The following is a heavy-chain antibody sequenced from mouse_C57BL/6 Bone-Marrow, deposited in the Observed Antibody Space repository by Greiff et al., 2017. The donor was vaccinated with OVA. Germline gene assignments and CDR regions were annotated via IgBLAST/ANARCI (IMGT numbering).Heavy chain of an antibody. V-gene: IGHV5-12*01. CDR3: ARRGYYYGSSYFYYAMDY. Sequence: EVHLVESGGGLVQPGGSLKLSCAASGFTFSDYYMYWVRQTPEKRLEWVAYISNGGGSTYYPDTVKGRFTISRDNAKNTLYLQMSRLKSEDTAMYYCARRGYYYGSSYFYYAMDYWGQGTSVTVSS. CDR1: GFTFSDYY. D-gene: IGHD1-1*01. J-gene: IGHJ4*01. CDR2: ISNGGGST.